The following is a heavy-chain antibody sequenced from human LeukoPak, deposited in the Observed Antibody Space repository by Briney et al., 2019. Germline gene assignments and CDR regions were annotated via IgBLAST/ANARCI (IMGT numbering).Heavy chain of an antibody. CDR2: ITFDGSKK. Sequence: PGGSLRLSFAASGFTFNNYGMHWVRQGPGKGLEWVAVITFDGSKKYYADSVKGRITISRDNSNHTLYLQMNSLRAEDTAVYYCAKDLSPVAVDYYSGMDVWGQGTTVTVSS. CDR3: AKDLSPVAVDYYSGMDV. CDR1: GFTFNNYG. J-gene: IGHJ6*02. D-gene: IGHD6-19*01. V-gene: IGHV3-30*18.